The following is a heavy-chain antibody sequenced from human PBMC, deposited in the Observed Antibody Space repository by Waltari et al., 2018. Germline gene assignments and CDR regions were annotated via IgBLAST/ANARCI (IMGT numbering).Heavy chain of an antibody. CDR2: IYYSGST. J-gene: IGHJ6*03. D-gene: IGHD4-17*01. CDR1: GGSISSYY. Sequence: QVQLQESGPGLVKPSETLSLTCTVSGGSISSYYWSWIRQPPGKGLEWIGYIYYSGSTNYNPSLKSRGTISVDTSKNQFSLKLSSVTAADTAVYYCARNYGDRNYYYYYYMDVWGKGTTVTVSS. V-gene: IGHV4-59*01. CDR3: ARNYGDRNYYYYYYMDV.